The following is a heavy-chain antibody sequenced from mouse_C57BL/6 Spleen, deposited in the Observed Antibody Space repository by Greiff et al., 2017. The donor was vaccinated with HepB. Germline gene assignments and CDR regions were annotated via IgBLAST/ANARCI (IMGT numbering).Heavy chain of an antibody. CDR2: IYPGDGDT. Sequence: QVQLQQSGPELVKPGASVKISCKASGYAFSSSWMNWVKQRPGKGLEWIGRIYPGDGDTNYNGKFKGKATLTADKSSSTAYMQLSSLTSEDSAVYFCARVYDGYADYWGQGTTLTVSS. CDR3: ARVYDGYADY. V-gene: IGHV1-82*01. CDR1: GYAFSSSW. D-gene: IGHD2-3*01. J-gene: IGHJ2*01.